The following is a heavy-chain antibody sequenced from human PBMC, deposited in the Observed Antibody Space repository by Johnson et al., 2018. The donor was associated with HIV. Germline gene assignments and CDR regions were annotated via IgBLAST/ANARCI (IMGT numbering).Heavy chain of an antibody. D-gene: IGHD3-22*01. CDR2: ISYDGSNK. CDR1: GFAVSNNY. CDR3: VRVGHGSDYYRDAFDI. Sequence: QVQLVESGGGLIQPGGSLRLSCAVSGFAVSNNYMSWVRQAPGQGLEWVAVISYDGSNKYYADSVKGRFTISRENAQNSLYLQINSRTAGDTAMYDCVRVGHGSDYYRDAFDIWGQGTMVTVSS. J-gene: IGHJ3*02. V-gene: IGHV3-30*14.